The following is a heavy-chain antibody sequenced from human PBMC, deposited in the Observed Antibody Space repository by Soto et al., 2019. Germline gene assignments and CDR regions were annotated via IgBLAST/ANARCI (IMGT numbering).Heavy chain of an antibody. Sequence: ASVKVSCKASGYTFTTYALHWVRQAPGQSLEWMGWISVANGKTKYSQNFQGRVTIATNTSASTTSMELTSLTYEDTAVYYCARGVQNWFDSWGQGTLVTVSS. CDR3: ARGVQNWFDS. CDR1: GYTFTTYA. J-gene: IGHJ5*01. D-gene: IGHD3-10*01. V-gene: IGHV1-3*01. CDR2: ISVANGKT.